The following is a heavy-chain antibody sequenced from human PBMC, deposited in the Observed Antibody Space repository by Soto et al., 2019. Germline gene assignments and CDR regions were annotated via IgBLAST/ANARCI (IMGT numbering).Heavy chain of an antibody. Sequence: GSLRLSCAASGFAFNDYAMTWVRQAPGKGLEWVSDISDSNGATHYAESVKGRFTISRDDSKNRLYLQMDRLRAEDAAVYYCAKGRTFFDFWGQGT. J-gene: IGHJ4*02. CDR2: ISDSNGAT. CDR1: GFAFNDYA. V-gene: IGHV3-23*01. CDR3: AKGRTFFDF.